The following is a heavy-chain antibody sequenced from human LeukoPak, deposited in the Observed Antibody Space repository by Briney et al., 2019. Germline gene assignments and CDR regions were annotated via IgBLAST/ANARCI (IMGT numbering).Heavy chain of an antibody. CDR2: INHSGST. Sequence: PSETLSLTCAVYGGSFSGYYWSWIRQPPGKGLEWIGEINHSGSTNHNPSLKSRVTISVDTSKNQFSLKLSSVTAADTAVYYCARLHRSQWLFLPGRFDPWGQGTLVTVSS. J-gene: IGHJ5*02. CDR1: GGSFSGYY. CDR3: ARLHRSQWLFLPGRFDP. D-gene: IGHD6-19*01. V-gene: IGHV4-34*01.